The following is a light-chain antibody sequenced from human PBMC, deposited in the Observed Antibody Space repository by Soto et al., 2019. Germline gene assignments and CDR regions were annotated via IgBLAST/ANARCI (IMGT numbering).Light chain of an antibody. V-gene: IGKV3-11*01. CDR2: DMS. J-gene: IGKJ5*01. CDR1: QSVAGS. CDR3: QQRSHRIT. Sequence: VFTQSPATLSLCQGERAILSCRASQSVAGSLAWYQQKPGQAPRLLIYDMSTRAAAIPARFSGSGSGTDFTLTVSSLEHEDFALYYCQQRSHRITFGQGTRLEIK.